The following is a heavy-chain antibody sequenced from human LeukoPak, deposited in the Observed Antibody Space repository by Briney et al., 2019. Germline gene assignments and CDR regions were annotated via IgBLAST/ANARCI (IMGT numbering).Heavy chain of an antibody. V-gene: IGHV3-23*01. D-gene: IGHD2-21*02. Sequence: GGSLRLSCAASGFTFSSYAMSWVRQAPGKGLEWVSAISGSGRSTYYVDSVKGRFTISRDNSKNTLYLQMNSLRAEDTALYYCAKDSTAIPVDYWGQGTLVTVSS. CDR1: GFTFSSYA. J-gene: IGHJ4*02. CDR2: ISGSGRST. CDR3: AKDSTAIPVDY.